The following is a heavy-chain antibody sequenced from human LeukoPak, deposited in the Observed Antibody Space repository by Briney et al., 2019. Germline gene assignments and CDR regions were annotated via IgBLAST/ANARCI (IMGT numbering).Heavy chain of an antibody. D-gene: IGHD2-2*01. CDR1: GGSISGYY. CDR2: IYYNENT. Sequence: SETLSLTCTVSGGSISGYYWSWIRQPPGKGLEWIGYIYYNENTNYNPSLKSRVTISLDTSKNQFSLKLSSVPAADTAVYYCARFPAAINDYYGMDVWGQGTTVTISS. CDR3: ARFPAAINDYYGMDV. V-gene: IGHV4-59*08. J-gene: IGHJ6*02.